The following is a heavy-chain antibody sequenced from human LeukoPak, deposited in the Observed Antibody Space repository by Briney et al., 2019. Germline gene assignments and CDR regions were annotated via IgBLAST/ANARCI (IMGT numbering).Heavy chain of an antibody. CDR3: ARVSSGSYLYGMDV. V-gene: IGHV1-69*04. CDR1: GGTFSSCA. J-gene: IGHJ6*02. CDR2: IIPILGIA. Sequence: GASVKVSCKASGGTFSSCAISWVRQAPGQGLEWMGRIIPILGIANYAQKFQGRVTITADKSTSTAYMELSSLRSEDTAVYYCARVSSGSYLYGMDVWGQGTTVTVSS. D-gene: IGHD3-10*01.